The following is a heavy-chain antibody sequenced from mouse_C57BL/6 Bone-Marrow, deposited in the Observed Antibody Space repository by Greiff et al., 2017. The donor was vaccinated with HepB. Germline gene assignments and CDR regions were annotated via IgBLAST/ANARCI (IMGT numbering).Heavy chain of an antibody. CDR2: IYPRSGNT. D-gene: IGHD1-1*01. J-gene: IGHJ3*01. V-gene: IGHV1-81*01. Sequence: QVQLKESGAELARPGASVKLSCKASGYTFTSYGISWVKQSTVQGLEWIGEIYPRSGNTYYNEKFKGKATLTADKSSSTAYMELRSLTSEDSAVYFCARKYYGPWFAYWGQGTLVTVSA. CDR3: ARKYYGPWFAY. CDR1: GYTFTSYG.